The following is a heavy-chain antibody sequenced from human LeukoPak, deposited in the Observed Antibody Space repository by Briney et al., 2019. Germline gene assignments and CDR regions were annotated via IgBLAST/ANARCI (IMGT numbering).Heavy chain of an antibody. CDR2: INPNSGVT. Sequence: ASVKVSCKASGYTFTGYYMHWVRQAPGQGLEWMGWINPNSGVTNYAQKFQGRVTMTRDTSISTAYMELSRLRSDDTAVYYCARLYGGNSELFDYWGQGTLVTVSA. CDR3: ARLYGGNSELFDY. CDR1: GYTFTGYY. V-gene: IGHV1-2*02. J-gene: IGHJ4*02. D-gene: IGHD4-23*01.